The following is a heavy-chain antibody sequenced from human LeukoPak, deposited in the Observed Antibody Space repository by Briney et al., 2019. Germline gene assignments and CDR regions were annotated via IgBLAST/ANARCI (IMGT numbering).Heavy chain of an antibody. Sequence: SETLSLTCTVSGGSISSYYWSWIRQPPGKGLEWIGYIYYSGSTNYNPSLKSRVTISVDTSKNQFSLKLSSVTAADTAVYYCARVICSSTSCYPDYWGQGTRVTVSS. D-gene: IGHD2-2*01. V-gene: IGHV4-59*01. J-gene: IGHJ4*02. CDR1: GGSISSYY. CDR2: IYYSGST. CDR3: ARVICSSTSCYPDY.